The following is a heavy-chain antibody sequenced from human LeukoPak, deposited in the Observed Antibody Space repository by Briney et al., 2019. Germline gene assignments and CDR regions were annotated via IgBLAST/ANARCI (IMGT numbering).Heavy chain of an antibody. CDR1: GGSISTYY. V-gene: IGHV4-59*01. Sequence: SETLSLTCTVSGGSISTYYWSWIRQPPGKGLEWIGYIYYSGSTNYNPSLKSRVTISVDTSKNHFSLKLSSVTAADTAVYYCARERSDRDGYYHCFDYWGQGTLVTVSS. CDR2: IYYSGST. D-gene: IGHD5-24*01. CDR3: ARERSDRDGYYHCFDY. J-gene: IGHJ4*02.